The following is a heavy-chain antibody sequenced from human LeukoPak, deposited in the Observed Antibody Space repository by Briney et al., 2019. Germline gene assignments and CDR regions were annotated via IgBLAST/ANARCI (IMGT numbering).Heavy chain of an antibody. V-gene: IGHV4-34*01. CDR2: INHSGST. D-gene: IGHD5-24*01. CDR1: GGSFSGYY. J-gene: IGHJ4*02. CDR3: ARGVQRWLQF. Sequence: PSETLSLTCAVYGGSFSGYYWSWIRQPLGKGLEWIGEINHSGSTNYNPSLKSRVAISVDTSKNQFSLKLSSVTAADTAVYYCARGVQRWLQFWGQGTLVTVSS.